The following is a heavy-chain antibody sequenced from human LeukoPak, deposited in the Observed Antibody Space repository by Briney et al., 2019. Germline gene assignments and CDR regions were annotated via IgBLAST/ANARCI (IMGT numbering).Heavy chain of an antibody. CDR3: AKDRSQIFDWYFDL. CDR2: ISSSSSYI. CDR1: GFTFSSYS. J-gene: IGHJ2*01. Sequence: GGSLRLSCAASGFTFSSYSMNWVRQAPGKGLEWVSSISSSSSYIYYADSVKGRFTISRDNSKNTLYLQMNSLRAEDTAVYYCAKDRSQIFDWYFDLWGRGTLVTVSS. V-gene: IGHV3-21*04.